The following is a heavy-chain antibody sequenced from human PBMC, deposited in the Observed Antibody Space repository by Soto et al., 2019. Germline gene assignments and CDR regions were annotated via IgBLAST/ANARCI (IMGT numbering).Heavy chain of an antibody. V-gene: IGHV4-38-2*02. D-gene: IGHD3-3*02. CDR3: ARVKLAGRGSFHD. CDR1: GDSISSYY. CDR2: IYHSGNT. J-gene: IGHJ4*02. Sequence: SETLSLTCTVSGDSISSYYWSWIRQPPGKGLEWIGSIYHSGNTYYNPSLKSRVTLSIDTSKNQFSLKLRSVTAADTAMYYCARVKLAGRGSFHDWGQGTLVTVSS.